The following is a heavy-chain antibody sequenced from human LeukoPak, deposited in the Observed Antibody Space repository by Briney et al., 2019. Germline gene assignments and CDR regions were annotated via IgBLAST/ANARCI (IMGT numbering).Heavy chain of an antibody. CDR1: GGTFSSYA. Sequence: SVKVSCKASGGTFSSYAISWVRQAPGQGLEWMGGIIPIFGTANYAQKFQGRVTVTTDESTSTAYMELSSLRSEDTAVYYCARVSDFWSGYNYYFDYWGQGTLVTVSS. CDR3: ARVSDFWSGYNYYFDY. CDR2: IIPIFGTA. D-gene: IGHD3-3*01. V-gene: IGHV1-69*05. J-gene: IGHJ4*02.